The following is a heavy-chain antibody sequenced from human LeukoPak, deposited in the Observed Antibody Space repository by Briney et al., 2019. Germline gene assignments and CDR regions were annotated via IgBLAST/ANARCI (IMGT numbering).Heavy chain of an antibody. CDR2: IYPEDSDT. D-gene: IGHD2-15*01. CDR1: GHRLATYW. Sequence: GESLKISCQNSGHRLATYWTAWVRQMPGKGLEWMGIIYPEDSDTRYGPSFQGQVTISADKSIDTAYLQWNSLKTSGTAMYYCASTRDTLISAFDIWGQGTMVTVSS. CDR3: ASTRDTLISAFDI. J-gene: IGHJ3*02. V-gene: IGHV5-51*01.